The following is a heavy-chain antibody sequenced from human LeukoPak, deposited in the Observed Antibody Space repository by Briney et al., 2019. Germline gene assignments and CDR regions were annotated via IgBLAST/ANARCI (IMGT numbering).Heavy chain of an antibody. CDR3: ARALPHRRLMDTTMEQHWFDP. J-gene: IGHJ5*02. D-gene: IGHD5-18*01. CDR2: ISGYNGNT. Sequence: GASVTVSCKASGYTFTTYNINWVRQAPGQGLEWMGWISGYNGNTNYAQKLQGRVTMTRDMSTSTVYMELSSLRSEDTAVFYCARALPHRRLMDTTMEQHWFDPWGQGTLVTVSS. V-gene: IGHV1-18*01. CDR1: GYTFTTYN.